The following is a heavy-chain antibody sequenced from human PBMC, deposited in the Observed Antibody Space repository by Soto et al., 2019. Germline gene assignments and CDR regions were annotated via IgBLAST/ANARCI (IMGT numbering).Heavy chain of an antibody. D-gene: IGHD6-19*01. J-gene: IGHJ6*02. CDR1: GFTFSSYA. V-gene: IGHV3-23*01. CDR2: ISGSGGST. Sequence: EVQLLESGGGLVQPGGSLRLSCAASGFTFSSYAMSWVRQAPGKGLEWVSAISGSGGSTYYADSVKGRFTISRDNSKNTLYLQMNSRRAEDTAVYYCAKGLNYYYYGMDVWGQGTTVTVSS. CDR3: AKGLNYYYYGMDV.